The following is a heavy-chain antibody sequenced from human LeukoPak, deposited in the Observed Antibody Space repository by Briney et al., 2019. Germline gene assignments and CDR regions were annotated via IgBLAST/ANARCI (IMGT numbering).Heavy chain of an antibody. D-gene: IGHD2-21*02. J-gene: IGHJ3*02. Sequence: SETLSLTCTVSGGSISSYYWNWIRQPPGKGLEWIGYIYSTGSTNYNPSLKSRVTISLDTSKNQLSLKLSSVTAADTAVYYCARRSVVTAINFDAFDIWGQGTMVTVSS. CDR1: GGSISSYY. V-gene: IGHV4-59*08. CDR3: ARRSVVTAINFDAFDI. CDR2: IYSTGST.